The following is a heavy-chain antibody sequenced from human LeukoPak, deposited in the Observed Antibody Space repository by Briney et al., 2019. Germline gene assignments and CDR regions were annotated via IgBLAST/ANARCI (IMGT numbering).Heavy chain of an antibody. CDR2: INPNSGGT. D-gene: IGHD6-19*01. Sequence: ASVKVSCKASGYTFTGYYMHWVRRAPGQGLEWMGWINPNSGGTNYPQKFQGRVTMTRDTSISTAYMELSRLRSDDTAVYYCARVPYSSGWYRDHFDYWGQGTLVTVSS. V-gene: IGHV1-2*02. CDR3: ARVPYSSGWYRDHFDY. CDR1: GYTFTGYY. J-gene: IGHJ4*02.